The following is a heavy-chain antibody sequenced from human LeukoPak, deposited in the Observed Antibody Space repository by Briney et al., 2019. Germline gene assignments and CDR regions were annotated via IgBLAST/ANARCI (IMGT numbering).Heavy chain of an antibody. J-gene: IGHJ4*02. Sequence: GGSLRLSCAASGFTFSSYSMNWVRQAPGKGLEWASSISSSSSYIYYADSVKGRFTISRDNAKNSLYLQMNSLRAEDTAVYYCARARLRWERYFDYWGQGTLVTVSS. CDR3: ARARLRWERYFDY. D-gene: IGHD4-23*01. V-gene: IGHV3-21*01. CDR1: GFTFSSYS. CDR2: ISSSSSYI.